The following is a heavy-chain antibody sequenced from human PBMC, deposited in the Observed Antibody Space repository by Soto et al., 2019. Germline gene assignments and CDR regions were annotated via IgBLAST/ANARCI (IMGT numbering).Heavy chain of an antibody. V-gene: IGHV1-2*04. Sequence: ASVKVSCKASGYTFTGYYMHCLRQAPGQGLERMGWINPNSGGTNYAQKFQGWVTMTRDTSISTAYMRLSRLISDDTDVYYCARGSGHSSGWHGAGYWGQGTLVTVSS. D-gene: IGHD6-19*01. CDR3: ARGSGHSSGWHGAGY. CDR2: INPNSGGT. CDR1: GYTFTGYY. J-gene: IGHJ4*02.